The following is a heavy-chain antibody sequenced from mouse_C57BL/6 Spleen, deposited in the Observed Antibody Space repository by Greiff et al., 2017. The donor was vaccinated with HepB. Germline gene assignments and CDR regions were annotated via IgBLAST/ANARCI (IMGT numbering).Heavy chain of an antibody. J-gene: IGHJ4*01. Sequence: QVQLQQSGPELVKPGASVKISCKASGYAFSSSWMNWVKQRPGKGLEWIGRIYPGDGDTNYNGKFKGKATLTADKSSSTAYMQLSSLTSEDSAVYFCARWIWEGYSPSMDYWGQGTSVTVSS. D-gene: IGHD2-3*01. V-gene: IGHV1-82*01. CDR3: ARWIWEGYSPSMDY. CDR2: IYPGDGDT. CDR1: GYAFSSSW.